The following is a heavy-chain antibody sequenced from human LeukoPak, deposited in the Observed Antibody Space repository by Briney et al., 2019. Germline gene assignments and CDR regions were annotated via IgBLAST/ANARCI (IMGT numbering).Heavy chain of an antibody. D-gene: IGHD7-27*01. CDR2: INPNSGGT. CDR3: ANLPNAPLLGAAGGDY. J-gene: IGHJ4*02. Sequence: ASVKVSCKASGYTFTGYYMHWVRQAPGQGLEWMRRINPNSGGTNYAQKFQGRVTMTRDTSISTAYMELSRLRSDDTAVYYCANLPNAPLLGAAGGDYWGQGTLVTVSS. CDR1: GYTFTGYY. V-gene: IGHV1-2*06.